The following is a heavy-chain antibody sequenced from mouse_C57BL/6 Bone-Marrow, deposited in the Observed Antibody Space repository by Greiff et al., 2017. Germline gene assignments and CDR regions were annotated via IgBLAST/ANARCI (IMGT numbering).Heavy chain of an antibody. V-gene: IGHV5-15*01. D-gene: IGHD1-1*01. J-gene: IGHJ4*01. CDR1: GFTFSDYG. CDR2: ISNLAYSI. CDR3: ARKPPCYVFMDY. Sequence: EVQLQESGGGLVQPGGSLKPSCAASGFTFSDYGMAWVRQAPRKGPEGVAFISNLAYSIYYADTVTGRFTISRENAKNTLYLEMSSLRSEDTAMYYCARKPPCYVFMDYWGQGTSVTVSS.